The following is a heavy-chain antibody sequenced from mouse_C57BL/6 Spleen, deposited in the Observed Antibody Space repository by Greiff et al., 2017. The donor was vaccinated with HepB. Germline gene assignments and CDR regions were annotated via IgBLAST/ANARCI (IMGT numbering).Heavy chain of an antibody. D-gene: IGHD1-1*01. CDR3: TTLRRAY. J-gene: IGHJ3*01. CDR1: GFNIKDDY. V-gene: IGHV14-4*01. CDR2: IDPENGDT. Sequence: EVMLVESGAELVRPGASVKLSCTASGFNIKDDYMHWVKQRPEQGLEWIGWIDPENGDTEYASKFQGKATITADTSSNTAYLQLSSLTSEDTAVYYCTTLRRAYWGQGTLVTVSA.